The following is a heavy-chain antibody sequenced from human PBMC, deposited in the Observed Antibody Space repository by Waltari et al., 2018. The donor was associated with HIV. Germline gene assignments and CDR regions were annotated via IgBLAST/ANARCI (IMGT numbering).Heavy chain of an antibody. CDR3: ARDQAYYYDSKERPNYFDY. Sequence: QLQLQESGPGLVKPSETLSLTCTVSGGSISSSSYYWGWIRQPPGKGLEWIGSIYYSGSTYYNPSLKSRVTISVDTSKNQFSLKLSSVTAADTAVYYCARDQAYYYDSKERPNYFDYWGQGTLVTVSS. CDR1: GGSISSSSYY. V-gene: IGHV4-39*07. CDR2: IYYSGST. J-gene: IGHJ4*02. D-gene: IGHD3-22*01.